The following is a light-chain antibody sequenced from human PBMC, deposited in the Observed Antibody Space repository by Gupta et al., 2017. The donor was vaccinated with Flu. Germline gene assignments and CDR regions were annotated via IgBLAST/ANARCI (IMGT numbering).Light chain of an antibody. CDR1: QSLRQSDGYDY. J-gene: IGKJ2*01. Sequence: DILMTQSPVSLSVTPGETASISCRSSQSLRQSDGYDYLAWYLQRPGQSPHLLIYKGSSRASGVPDRFSGSGTGTEFTLTISRVEAEDVGIYYCMQAHQAPYTFGQGTRLDIK. V-gene: IGKV2-28*01. CDR3: MQAHQAPYT. CDR2: KGS.